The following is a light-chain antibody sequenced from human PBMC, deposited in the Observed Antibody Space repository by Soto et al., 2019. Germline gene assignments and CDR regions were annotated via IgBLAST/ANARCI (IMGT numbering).Light chain of an antibody. V-gene: IGKV3-20*01. CDR1: QSVSSSY. J-gene: IGKJ1*01. Sequence: EIVLTQSPGTLSLSPGERATLSCRASQSVSSSYLAWCQQRPGQAPRLLIYGASTRAAGIPDRFSGSGSGTDFTLTISRLEPEDFAVYYCQQYGSSLLAFGQGTKVDIK. CDR2: GAS. CDR3: QQYGSSLLA.